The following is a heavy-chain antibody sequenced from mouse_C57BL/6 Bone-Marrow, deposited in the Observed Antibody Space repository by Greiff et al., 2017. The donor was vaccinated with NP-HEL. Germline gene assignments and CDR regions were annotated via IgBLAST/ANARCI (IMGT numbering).Heavy chain of an antibody. CDR1: GFTFSSYG. J-gene: IGHJ1*03. D-gene: IGHD2-4*01. Sequence: EVQVVESGGDLVKPGGSLKLSCAASGFTFSSYGMSWVRQTPDKMLEWVATISSGGSYTYYPDSVKGRFTISRDNAKNTLYLQMSSLKSEDTAMYYCARRGLRRYFDVWGTGTTVTVSS. CDR3: ARRGLRRYFDV. V-gene: IGHV5-6*01. CDR2: ISSGGSYT.